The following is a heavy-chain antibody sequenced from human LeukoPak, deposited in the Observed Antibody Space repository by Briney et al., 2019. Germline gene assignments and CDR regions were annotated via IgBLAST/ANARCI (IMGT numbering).Heavy chain of an antibody. CDR2: IHTSGST. V-gene: IGHV4-4*07. Sequence: SETLSLTCTVSGDSISNHYWGWVRQPAGKGLEWIWRIHTSGSTNYNPSLKSRVTLSVDTAKNQFSLKLTSVTAADTAVYYCARHNLYDSNGDGRYCFDYWGQGTLVTVSS. D-gene: IGHD3-22*01. J-gene: IGHJ4*02. CDR1: GDSISNHY. CDR3: ARHNLYDSNGDGRYCFDY.